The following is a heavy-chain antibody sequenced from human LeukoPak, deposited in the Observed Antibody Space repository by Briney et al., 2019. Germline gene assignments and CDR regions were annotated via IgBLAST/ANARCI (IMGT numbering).Heavy chain of an antibody. CDR2: IYYSGST. Sequence: SETLSLTCTVSGGSISSYYWSWIRQPPGKGLEWIGYIYYSGSTNYNPSLKSRVTISVDTSKNQFSLKLSSVTAADTAVYYCARHLDGCNFAYFDYWGQGTLVTVSS. V-gene: IGHV4-59*08. CDR1: GGSISSYY. J-gene: IGHJ4*02. CDR3: ARHLDGCNFAYFDY. D-gene: IGHD3-3*02.